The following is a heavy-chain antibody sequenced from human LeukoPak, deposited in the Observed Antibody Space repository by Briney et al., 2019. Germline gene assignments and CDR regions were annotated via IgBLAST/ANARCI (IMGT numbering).Heavy chain of an antibody. Sequence: GGSLRLSCAASGFTFSSYWMSWVRQAPGKGLEWVANIKQDGSEKYYVDSVKGRFTISRDNAKNSLYLQMNSLRAEDTAVYYCAREYSSSWCDAFDIWGQGTMVTVSS. J-gene: IGHJ3*02. D-gene: IGHD6-13*01. CDR2: IKQDGSEK. CDR3: AREYSSSWCDAFDI. CDR1: GFTFSSYW. V-gene: IGHV3-7*01.